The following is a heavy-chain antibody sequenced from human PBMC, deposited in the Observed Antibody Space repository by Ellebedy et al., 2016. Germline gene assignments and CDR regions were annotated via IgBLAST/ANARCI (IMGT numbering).Heavy chain of an antibody. J-gene: IGHJ6*02. CDR3: ARGPRLFTLTRGVLRAVDV. CDR1: GGSFSGYY. V-gene: IGHV4-34*01. Sequence: PSETLSLXCAVYGGSFSGYYWSWIRQPPGKGLEWIGEINHSGSTNYNPSLKSRVTISVDTSKNQFSLKLSSVTAADTAVYYCARGPRLFTLTRGVLRAVDVWGQGSTVIVSS. CDR2: INHSGST. D-gene: IGHD3-10*01.